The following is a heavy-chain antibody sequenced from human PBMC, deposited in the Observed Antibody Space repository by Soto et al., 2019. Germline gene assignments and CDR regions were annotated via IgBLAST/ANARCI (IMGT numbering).Heavy chain of an antibody. CDR2: IGTAGDT. CDR1: GFTFSSYD. CDR3: ARVPRKGYYYYYGMDV. V-gene: IGHV3-13*01. Sequence: PGGSLRLSCAASGFTFSSYDMHWVRQATGKGLEWVSAIGTAGDTYYPGSVKGRFTISRENAKNSLYLQMNSLRAGDTAVYYCARVPRKGYYYYYGMDVWGQGNTVTVSS. J-gene: IGHJ6*02.